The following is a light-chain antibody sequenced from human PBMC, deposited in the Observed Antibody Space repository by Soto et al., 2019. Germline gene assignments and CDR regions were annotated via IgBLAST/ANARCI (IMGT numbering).Light chain of an antibody. V-gene: IGKV1-6*01. CDR3: LQDFNYPWS. J-gene: IGKJ1*01. CDR1: QGIRSD. Sequence: AIQMTPSPSSLSASVGDRVTITCRASQGIRSDLDWYQQKPGKAPKLLIYGASNLQSGVPSRFSGSGSGAVFTLTISSLQPEDFATYYCLQDFNYPWSFGQGTKV. CDR2: GAS.